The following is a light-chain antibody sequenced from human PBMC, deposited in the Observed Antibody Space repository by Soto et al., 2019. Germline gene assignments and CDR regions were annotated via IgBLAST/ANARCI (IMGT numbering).Light chain of an antibody. J-gene: IGLJ1*01. CDR1: SSDIGAHPY. Sequence: QSALAQPGSVSGSPGQSVTISCTGTSSDIGAHPYASWYQHHPGKAPKLLIYDVSSRPSGVSDRFSGSTSGSTASLTISGLQAEDGAHYYCSSYTLRNIAVIGTGTKV. CDR3: SSYTLRNIAV. CDR2: DVS. V-gene: IGLV2-14*01.